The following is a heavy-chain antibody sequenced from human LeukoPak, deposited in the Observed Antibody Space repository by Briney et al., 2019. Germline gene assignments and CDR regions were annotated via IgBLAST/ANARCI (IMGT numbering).Heavy chain of an antibody. CDR1: GGSFSGYY. CDR3: ARSEYTAPPDY. Sequence: SETLSLTCAVYGGSFSGYYWSWIRQPPGKGLEWIGEINHSGSTNYNPSLKSRVTISVDTSKNQFSLKLSSVTAADTAVYYCARSEYTAPPDYRGQGTLVTVSS. J-gene: IGHJ4*02. V-gene: IGHV4-34*01. CDR2: INHSGST. D-gene: IGHD5-18*01.